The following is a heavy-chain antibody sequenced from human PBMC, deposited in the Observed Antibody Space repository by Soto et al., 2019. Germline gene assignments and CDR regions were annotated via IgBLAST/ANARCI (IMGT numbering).Heavy chain of an antibody. J-gene: IGHJ5*02. CDR1: GFNFISYG. Sequence: QVLLVQSGGEVKKPGASVKVSCKASGFNFISYGINWVRQAPGQGLEWMGWISGYDGKTVYAHSVQDRVTMTTDATTGTAYMELRGLRSADTAIYYCARDLMYTGSPDSWFDPWGQGTLVTVTS. CDR3: ARDLMYTGSPDSWFDP. D-gene: IGHD6-6*01. V-gene: IGHV1-18*04. CDR2: ISGYDGKT.